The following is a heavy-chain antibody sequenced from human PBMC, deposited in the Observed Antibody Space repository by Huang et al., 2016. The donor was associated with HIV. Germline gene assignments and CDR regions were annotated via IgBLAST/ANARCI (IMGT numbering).Heavy chain of an antibody. Sequence: QVHLEQSGAEVRKPGASVKVTCKVHGDILNQLSINWVRQPPGKGLEWNGGCDPENGKPIYAQTVQGRVTMTEDTARDTAYMELSGLKSEDTAMYYCATRTPGLLERLLFYWGQGTLVTVSS. CDR2: CDPENGKP. D-gene: IGHD3-3*01. J-gene: IGHJ4*02. CDR3: ATRTPGLLERLLFY. V-gene: IGHV1-24*01. CDR1: GDILNQLS.